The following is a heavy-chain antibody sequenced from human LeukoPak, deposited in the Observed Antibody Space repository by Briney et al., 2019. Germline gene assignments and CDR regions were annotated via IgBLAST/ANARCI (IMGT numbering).Heavy chain of an antibody. CDR1: GFAFSDYY. CDR3: ARLHSSTLDY. Sequence: KPGGSLRLSCAAPGFAFSDYYMSGIRQAPGKGLEWVSYIRSSYTNYADSVKGRFTISRDVAKNSLYLQMNSLRAEDTAVYYCARLHSSTLDYWGQGTLVTVSS. CDR2: IRSSYT. D-gene: IGHD6-13*01. J-gene: IGHJ4*02. V-gene: IGHV3-11*03.